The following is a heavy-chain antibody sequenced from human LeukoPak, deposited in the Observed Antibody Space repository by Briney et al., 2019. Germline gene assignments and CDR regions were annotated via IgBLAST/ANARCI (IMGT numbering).Heavy chain of an antibody. Sequence: SVKVSCKASGGSFSSAAISWVRQAPGQGLEWMGGIIPTFGTPDYAQKFLGRVTITTDESTSTAYMELKNVTSEDTAVYYCARSDYSTSSHMDVWGKGTTVTVSS. CDR1: GGSFSSAA. CDR2: IIPTFGTP. V-gene: IGHV1-69*05. J-gene: IGHJ6*03. D-gene: IGHD6-6*01. CDR3: ARSDYSTSSHMDV.